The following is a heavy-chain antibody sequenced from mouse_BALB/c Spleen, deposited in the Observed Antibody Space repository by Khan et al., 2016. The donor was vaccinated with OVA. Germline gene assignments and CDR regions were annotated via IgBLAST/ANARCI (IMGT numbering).Heavy chain of an antibody. J-gene: IGHJ4*01. CDR2: INTYTGEP. CDR1: GYTFTNYG. Sequence: QIQLVQSGPELKKPGETVKISCKASGYTFTNYGMNWVKQSPGKALKWMGWINTYTGEPTYADDFKGRFAFSLETSASTAYLQLNNLKNEDTATDFCARPPFFSYTLDHWGQGTSVTVSS. CDR3: ARPPFFSYTLDH. V-gene: IGHV9-3-1*01.